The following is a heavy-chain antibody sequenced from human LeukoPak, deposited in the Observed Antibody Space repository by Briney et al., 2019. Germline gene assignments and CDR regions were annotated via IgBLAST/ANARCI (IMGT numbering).Heavy chain of an antibody. J-gene: IGHJ5*02. CDR1: GGSISSYY. CDR2: IYYSGST. V-gene: IGHV4-59*01. CDR3: ARVITMIRGLDP. D-gene: IGHD3-10*01. Sequence: PSETLSLPCTVSGGSISSYYWSWIRQPPGKGLEWIGYIYYSGSTNYNPSLKSRVTISVDTSKKQFSLKLTSVTAADTAVYYCARVITMIRGLDPWGQGTLVTVSS.